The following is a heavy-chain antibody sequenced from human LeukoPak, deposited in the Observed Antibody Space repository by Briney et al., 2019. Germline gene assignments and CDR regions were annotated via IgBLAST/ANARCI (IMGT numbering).Heavy chain of an antibody. CDR3: AKVGTYGSGSYFYYYYMDV. V-gene: IGHV3-30*02. J-gene: IGHJ6*03. D-gene: IGHD3-10*01. CDR1: GFTFSSYG. Sequence: QPGGSLRLSCAASGFTFSSYGMHWVRQAPGKGLEWVAFIRYDGSNKYYADSVKGRFTISRDNSKNTLYLQMNSLRAEDTAVYYCAKVGTYGSGSYFYYYYMDVWGKGTTVTVSS. CDR2: IRYDGSNK.